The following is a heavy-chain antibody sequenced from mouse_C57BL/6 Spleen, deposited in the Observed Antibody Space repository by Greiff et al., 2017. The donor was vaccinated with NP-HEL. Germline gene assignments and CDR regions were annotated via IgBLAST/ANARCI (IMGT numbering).Heavy chain of an antibody. CDR3: ARQGTFTTAVGGY. V-gene: IGHV1-42*01. CDR2: INPSTGGT. J-gene: IGHJ2*01. CDR1: GYSFTGYY. D-gene: IGHD1-1*01. Sequence: EVQLQQSGPELVKPGASVKISCKASGYSFTGYYMNWVKQSPEKSLEWIGEINPSTGGTTYNQKFKAQATLTVDKSSSTAYMQLKSLTSEDPAVYYCARQGTFTTAVGGYWGQGTTRTVSS.